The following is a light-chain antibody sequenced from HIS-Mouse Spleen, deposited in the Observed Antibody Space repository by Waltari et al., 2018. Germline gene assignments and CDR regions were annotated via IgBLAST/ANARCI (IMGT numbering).Light chain of an antibody. CDR3: QQYYSYPYT. CDR2: AVS. Sequence: AIRMTQSPSSFSASTGDRVTITCRASQGSSSYLAWYQQKPGKAPKLLSYAVSTLQSGVPSRFSGSGSGTDVTLTISCLQSEDFATYYCQQYYSYPYTFGQGTKLEIK. CDR1: QGSSSY. V-gene: IGKV1-8*01. J-gene: IGKJ2*01.